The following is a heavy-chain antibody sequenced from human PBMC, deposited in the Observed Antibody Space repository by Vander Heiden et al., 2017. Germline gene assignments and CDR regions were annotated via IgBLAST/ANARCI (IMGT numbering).Heavy chain of an antibody. J-gene: IGHJ5*02. CDR1: GYTFTNYY. CDR3: ARYRTSTWPPDCNWFDP. D-gene: IGHD2-2*01. CDR2: INPSDGST. V-gene: IGHV1-46*01. Sequence: QVQLVQSGAEVKKPGASVKVSCKASGYTFTNYYIHWVRQAPGQGLEWVGLINPSDGSTTYAQKFQGRVSMTTDTSTSTVYMEVSSLRSEDTAMYYCARYRTSTWPPDCNWFDPWGQGSLVTVSS.